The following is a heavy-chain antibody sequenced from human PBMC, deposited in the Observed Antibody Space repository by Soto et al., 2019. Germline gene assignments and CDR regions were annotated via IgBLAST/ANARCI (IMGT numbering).Heavy chain of an antibody. CDR3: ASLRTGY. D-gene: IGHD4-17*01. CDR1: GYSFTSYW. CDR2: IDPSDSYT. J-gene: IGHJ4*01. Sequence: PGESLKISCEVSGYSFTSYWINWVRQMPGKGLESVGRIDPSDSYTNYSPYFQGHVTISVDKSISTAYLQWNSLKASDTAIYYCASLRTGYWGQGTLVTVSS. V-gene: IGHV5-10-1*01.